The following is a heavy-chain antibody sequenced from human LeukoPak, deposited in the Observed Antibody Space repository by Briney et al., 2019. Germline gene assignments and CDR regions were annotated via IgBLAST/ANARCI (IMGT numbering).Heavy chain of an antibody. J-gene: IGHJ4*02. D-gene: IGHD6-19*01. Sequence: PGGSLRLSCAASGFTFSKHWMLWVRQAPGKGLESVSRINTDGTDTTYADSVKGRFTVSRDNADNTMFLQMNSVRDEDTAVYYCATKQWLAPPPDSWGQGTPVTVSS. CDR1: GFTFSKHW. V-gene: IGHV3-74*01. CDR2: INTDGTDT. CDR3: ATKQWLAPPPDS.